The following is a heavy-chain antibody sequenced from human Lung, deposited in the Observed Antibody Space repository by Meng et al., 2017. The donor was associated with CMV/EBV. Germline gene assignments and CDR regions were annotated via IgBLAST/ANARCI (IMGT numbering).Heavy chain of an antibody. V-gene: IGHV4-34*01. CDR2: INHSGST. J-gene: IGHJ5*02. Sequence: QVQLQQWGAGLLKPSETLFPTGAVYGGSFSGYYWSWIRQPPGKGLEWIGEINHSGSTNYNPSLKSRVTISVDTSKNQFSLKLSSVTAADTAVYYCARERGAGSTQRGWFDPWGQGTLVTVSS. CDR1: GGSFSGYY. CDR3: ARERGAGSTQRGWFDP. D-gene: IGHD3-10*01.